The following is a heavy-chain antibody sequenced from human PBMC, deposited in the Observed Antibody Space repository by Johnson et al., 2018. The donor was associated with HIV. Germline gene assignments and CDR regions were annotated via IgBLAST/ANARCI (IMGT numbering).Heavy chain of an antibody. Sequence: VQLVESGGGLVQPGGSLRLSCAASGFTFINYWMHWVRQAPGKGLVWVSRMNADGKSTTYADSVKGRFTISRDNSKNTLYLQMNSLRVEDTALYYCMVAPRPGDVFDIWGQGTMVVVSS. CDR2: MNADGKST. V-gene: IGHV3-74*01. J-gene: IGHJ3*02. CDR3: MVAPRPGDVFDI. CDR1: GFTFINYW. D-gene: IGHD2-8*01.